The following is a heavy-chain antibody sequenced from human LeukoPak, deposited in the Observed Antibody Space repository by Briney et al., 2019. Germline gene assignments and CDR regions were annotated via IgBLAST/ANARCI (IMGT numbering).Heavy chain of an antibody. D-gene: IGHD1-26*01. V-gene: IGHV1-18*01. Sequence: GASMKVSCKTSGYTFTSYGISWVRQAPGQGLEWVGWISTYNGDTKYAQRFQGRVMMTTDTSTRTAYMELRSLRSDDTAVYYCARGDGRTTWYYFDHWGQGTLVTVSS. CDR3: ARGDGRTTWYYFDH. CDR2: ISTYNGDT. J-gene: IGHJ4*02. CDR1: GYTFTSYG.